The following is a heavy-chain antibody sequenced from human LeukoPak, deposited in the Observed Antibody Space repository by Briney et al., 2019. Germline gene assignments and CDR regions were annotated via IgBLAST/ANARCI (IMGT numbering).Heavy chain of an antibody. J-gene: IGHJ4*02. CDR1: GFTFSSYI. Sequence: GGSLRLSCAASGFTFSSYIMNWVRQAPGEGLDWVSYINDGSSSIFYADSVKGRFTISRDNAKNSLYLQLHSLRVEDTAVYYCVRGSRGCSGPPHFDSWGQGTLVTVSS. D-gene: IGHD6-25*01. CDR2: INDGSSSI. V-gene: IGHV3-48*01. CDR3: VRGSRGCSGPPHFDS.